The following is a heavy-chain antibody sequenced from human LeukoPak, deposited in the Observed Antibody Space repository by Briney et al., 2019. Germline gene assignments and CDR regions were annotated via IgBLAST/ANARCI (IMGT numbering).Heavy chain of an antibody. V-gene: IGHV1-18*01. CDR3: ARYLDNRNNLYYLDW. D-gene: IGHD1/OR15-1a*01. J-gene: IGHJ4*02. CDR2: ISAKNGNT. Sequence: ASVKVSCKASGYTFIIYGISWVRQAPGQGLEWMGRISAKNGNTIYAQKLQGRVTMTADTSTTTAYMELRSLRSDETAVYYCARYLDNRNNLYYLDWWGQGTLVTVSS. CDR1: GYTFIIYG.